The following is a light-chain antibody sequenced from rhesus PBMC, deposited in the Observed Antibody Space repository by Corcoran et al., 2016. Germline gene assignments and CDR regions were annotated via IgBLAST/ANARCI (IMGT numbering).Light chain of an antibody. V-gene: IGKV1-25*01. Sequence: DIQMTQSPSSVSASVGDRVTITCRASQGINSYLAWYQQKPGKAPKLLINYATTLQNGVPSRFSGSKFGTVIALTISSLQPEDSASYYCQQYDSLPFSFGQGTKVELK. CDR2: YAT. CDR3: QQYDSLPFS. CDR1: QGINSY. J-gene: IGKJ2*01.